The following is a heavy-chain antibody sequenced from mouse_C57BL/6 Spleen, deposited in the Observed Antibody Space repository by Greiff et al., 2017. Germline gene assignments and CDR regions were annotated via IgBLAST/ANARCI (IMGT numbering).Heavy chain of an antibody. CDR2: INYDGSST. CDR1: GFTFGDYY. Sequence: EVQLVESEGGLVQPGSSMKLSCTASGFTFGDYYMAWVRQVPEKGLEWVADINYDGSSTYYLDSLKSRFIISRDNAKNILYLQMSSLKSEDTATYYCAREGNYYGSRYWYFDVWGTGTTVTVSS. D-gene: IGHD1-1*01. V-gene: IGHV5-16*01. CDR3: AREGNYYGSRYWYFDV. J-gene: IGHJ1*03.